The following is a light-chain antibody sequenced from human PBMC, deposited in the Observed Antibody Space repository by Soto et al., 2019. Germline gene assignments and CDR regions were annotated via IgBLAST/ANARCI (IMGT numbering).Light chain of an antibody. J-gene: IGKJ5*01. Sequence: DIVMTQSPDSLAVSLGERATINCKSSQSVLYSSNNKNYLAWYQQKPGQPPKLLIYWASTRESGVPDRFSGSGSGTDFTLTISSLQAEDFATYYCQQANSFPITFGQGTRLENK. CDR2: WAS. CDR3: QQANSFPIT. CDR1: QSVLYSSNNKNY. V-gene: IGKV4-1*01.